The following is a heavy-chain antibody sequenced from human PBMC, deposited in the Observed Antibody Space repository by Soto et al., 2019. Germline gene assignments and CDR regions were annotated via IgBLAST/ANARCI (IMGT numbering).Heavy chain of an antibody. Sequence: ETLSLTCTVSGGSINDFYWSWIRQPPGKGLEWIGYIYYSGSTDYNPSLKGRVTISVDTSKNQFSLKLRSVTAADTAVYYCARVGGVAARTFDYWGQGTLVTVSS. J-gene: IGHJ4*02. CDR1: GGSINDFY. D-gene: IGHD6-6*01. CDR3: ARVGGVAARTFDY. V-gene: IGHV4-59*01. CDR2: IYYSGST.